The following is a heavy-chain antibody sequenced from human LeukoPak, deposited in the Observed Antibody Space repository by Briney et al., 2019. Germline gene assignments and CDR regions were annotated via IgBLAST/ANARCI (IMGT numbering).Heavy chain of an antibody. Sequence: ASVKVSCKASGYTFTSYGISWVRQAPGQGLEWMGIINPSGDSTSYAQKFQGRVTMTRDTSTSTVYMELSSLRSEDTAVYYCARVDDYDEARFDYWGQGTLVTVSS. J-gene: IGHJ4*02. CDR2: INPSGDST. CDR3: ARVDDYDEARFDY. CDR1: GYTFTSYG. V-gene: IGHV1-46*01. D-gene: IGHD4-17*01.